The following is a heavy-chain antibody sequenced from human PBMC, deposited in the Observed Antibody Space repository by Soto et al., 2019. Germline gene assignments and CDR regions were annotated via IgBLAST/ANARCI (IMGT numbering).Heavy chain of an antibody. CDR3: AKDAVSGDGVWLLDS. D-gene: IGHD4-17*01. J-gene: IGHJ5*02. V-gene: IGHV3-23*01. CDR2: LLRSGSST. CDR1: GFTFRSYA. Sequence: PGGSLRLSCAASGFTFRSYAMSWARQAPGKGLGWVSSLLRSGSSTYYADSVKGRFTISSDISANSLYLQMDSLRAEDTAVYYCAKDAVSGDGVWLLDSWGQGTVVTVSS.